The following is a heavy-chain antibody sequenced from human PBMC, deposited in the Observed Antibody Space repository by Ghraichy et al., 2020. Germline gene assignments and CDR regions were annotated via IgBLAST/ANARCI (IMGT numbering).Heavy chain of an antibody. CDR2: ISSSSSYI. CDR1: GFTFSSYS. J-gene: IGHJ4*02. Sequence: GESLNISCAASGFTFSSYSMNWVRQAPGKGLEWVSSISSSSSYIYYADSVKGRFTISRDNAKNSLYLQMNSLRAEDTAVYYCARAEDTPSTDGGNPLYWGQGTLVTVSS. V-gene: IGHV3-21*01. CDR3: ARAEDTPSTDGGNPLY. D-gene: IGHD4-23*01.